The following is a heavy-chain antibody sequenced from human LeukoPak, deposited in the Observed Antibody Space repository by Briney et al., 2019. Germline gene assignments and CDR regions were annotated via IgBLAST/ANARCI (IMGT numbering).Heavy chain of an antibody. CDR2: ISYSGST. CDR1: GGSIRSYY. CDR3: ARGRIGGNY. V-gene: IGHV4-59*01. D-gene: IGHD2-15*01. J-gene: IGHJ4*02. Sequence: PSETLSLTCTVSGGSIRSYYWSWVRQPPGKGLEWIGCISYSGSTNYNPSLKSRVTISVDTSKNQFSLKLTSVTAADTAVFYCARGRIGGNYWGQGTLVTVSS.